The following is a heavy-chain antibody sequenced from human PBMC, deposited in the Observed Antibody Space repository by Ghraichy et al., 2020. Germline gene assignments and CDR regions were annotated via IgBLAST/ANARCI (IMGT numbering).Heavy chain of an antibody. CDR3: ARDGIAAHRR. V-gene: IGHV4-34*01. CDR2: INHSGST. CDR1: GGSFSGYY. D-gene: IGHD6-13*01. Sequence: SETLSLTCAVYGGSFSGYYWSWIRQPPGKGLEWIGEINHSGSTNYNPSLKSRVTISVDTSKNQFSLKLSSVTAADTAVYYCARDGIAAHRRWGQGTLVTVSS. J-gene: IGHJ4*02.